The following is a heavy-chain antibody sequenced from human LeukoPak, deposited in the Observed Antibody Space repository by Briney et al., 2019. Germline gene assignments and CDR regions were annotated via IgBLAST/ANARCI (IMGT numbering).Heavy chain of an antibody. CDR3: ARGDVYFDY. CDR1: GDSVSSNSAA. CDR2: TYYKSKWYN. J-gene: IGHJ4*02. Sequence: QTLSLTCAISGDSVSSNSAAWNWIRQSPSRGLEWLGRTYYKSKWYNNYAVSMKSRITIIPDTSKNQFSLQLSSVTPEDTALYYCARGDVYFDYWGQGTLVTVSS. V-gene: IGHV6-1*01.